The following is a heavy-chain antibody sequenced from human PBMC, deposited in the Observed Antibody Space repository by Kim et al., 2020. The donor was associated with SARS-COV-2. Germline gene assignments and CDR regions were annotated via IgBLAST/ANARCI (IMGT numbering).Heavy chain of an antibody. CDR2: ISYDGSNK. J-gene: IGHJ4*02. D-gene: IGHD3-3*01. CDR1: GFTFSSYG. V-gene: IGHV3-30*18. CDR3: AKLPPWGTEGDDFWSGYETPDYFDY. Sequence: GGSLRLSCAASGFTFSSYGMHWVRQAPGKGLEWVAVISYDGSNKYYADSVKGRFTISRDNSKNTLYLQMNSLRAEDTAVYYCAKLPPWGTEGDDFWSGYETPDYFDYWGQGTLVTVSS.